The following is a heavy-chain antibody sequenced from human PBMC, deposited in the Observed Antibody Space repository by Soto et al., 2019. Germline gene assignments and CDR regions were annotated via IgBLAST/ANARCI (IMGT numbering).Heavy chain of an antibody. D-gene: IGHD1-26*01. V-gene: IGHV4-59*08. Sequence: PSETLSLTCTVSGGSIISYYWSWIRQPPGKGLEWIGYIYDGGSTNYNPSLKSRVTISVDTSKNQFSLKLSSVTAADTAVYHCARRGASGGIRHYMDVWGKGTTVTVSS. CDR3: ARRGASGGIRHYMDV. CDR1: GGSIISYY. CDR2: IYDGGST. J-gene: IGHJ6*03.